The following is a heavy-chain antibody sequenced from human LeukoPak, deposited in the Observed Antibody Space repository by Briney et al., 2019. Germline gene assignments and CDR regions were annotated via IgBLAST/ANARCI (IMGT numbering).Heavy chain of an antibody. CDR3: AKDPPSSWETGGYFDY. Sequence: PGGSLRLSCAASGFTFSDYYMTWFRQAPGRGLEWVAVITTDGRTKHYADSVKGRFTISRDNSKNTLYLEMSSLRDDDTAVYFCAKDPPSSWETGGYFDYWGQGTLVTVSS. J-gene: IGHJ4*02. D-gene: IGHD1-26*01. CDR2: ITTDGRTK. CDR1: GFTFSDYY. V-gene: IGHV3-30*18.